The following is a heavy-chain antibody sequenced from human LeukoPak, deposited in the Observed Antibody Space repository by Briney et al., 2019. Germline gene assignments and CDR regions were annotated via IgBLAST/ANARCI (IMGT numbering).Heavy chain of an antibody. CDR2: IYPRDGST. CDR1: GYTFTSNY. CDR3: ARDQEGFDY. J-gene: IGHJ4*02. V-gene: IGHV1-46*01. Sequence: GASVKVSCKASGYTFTSNYIHWVRQAPGQGLEWMGMIYPRDGSTSYAQKFQGRVTVTRDTSTSTVHMELSGLRSKDTAVYYCARDQEGFDYWGQGTLVTVPS.